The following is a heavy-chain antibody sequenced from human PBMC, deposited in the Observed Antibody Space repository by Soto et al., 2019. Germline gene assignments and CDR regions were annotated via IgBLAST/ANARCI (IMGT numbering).Heavy chain of an antibody. D-gene: IGHD1-1*01. CDR2: ISAYSGDT. Sequence: ASVNVSGKSSGYTFTSHGITWVRQAPGQGLELVGWISAYSGDTNYAQKFQGRVTMTTDTFTSTAYMDLRSLTSDDTAVYYCARSHREYAGNDAYWGQ. CDR3: ARSHREYAGNDAY. V-gene: IGHV1-18*01. CDR1: GYTFTSHG. J-gene: IGHJ4*02.